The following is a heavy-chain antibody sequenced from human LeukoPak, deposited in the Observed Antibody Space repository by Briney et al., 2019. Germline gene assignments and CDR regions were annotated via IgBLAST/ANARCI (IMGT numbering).Heavy chain of an antibody. CDR2: IIPIFGTA. J-gene: IGHJ6*03. CDR3: AREDGSGTEPGYYYMDV. D-gene: IGHD3-10*01. CDR1: GGTFSSYA. V-gene: IGHV1-69*13. Sequence: SVKVSCKASGGTFSSYAISWVRQAPGQGLEWMGGIIPIFGTANYAQKFQGRVTITADESTSTAYMELSSLRSEDTAVYYCAREDGSGTEPGYYYMDVWGKGTTVTVSS.